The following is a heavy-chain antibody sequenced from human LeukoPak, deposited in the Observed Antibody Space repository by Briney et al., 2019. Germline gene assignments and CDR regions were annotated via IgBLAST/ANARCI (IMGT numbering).Heavy chain of an antibody. D-gene: IGHD1-26*01. CDR2: IYYSGNT. V-gene: IGHV4-39*01. J-gene: IGHJ4*02. CDR1: GVSISSSNSY. Sequence: PSETLSLTCTVSGVSISSSNSYWGWIRQPPGKGLEWIGSIYYSGNTYYNASLKSQVSISIDTSKNQFSLRLTSVTVADTALYYCARGPAIVGATRGTHYFDYWGQGTLVTVSS. CDR3: ARGPAIVGATRGTHYFDY.